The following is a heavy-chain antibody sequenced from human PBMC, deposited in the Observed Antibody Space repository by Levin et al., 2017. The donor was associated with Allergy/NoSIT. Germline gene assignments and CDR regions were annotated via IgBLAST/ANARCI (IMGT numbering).Heavy chain of an antibody. V-gene: IGHV3-48*03. Sequence: SCAASGFIFNSHDMNWVRRAPGKGLEWVSYISGSGSIIYYADSVKGRFTISSDSAKNSLYLQMNSLRAEDTAVYYCARAYFTASGSRIDFWGQGTLVTVSS. D-gene: IGHD3-10*01. CDR3: ARAYFTASGSRIDF. J-gene: IGHJ4*02. CDR2: ISGSGSII. CDR1: GFIFNSHD.